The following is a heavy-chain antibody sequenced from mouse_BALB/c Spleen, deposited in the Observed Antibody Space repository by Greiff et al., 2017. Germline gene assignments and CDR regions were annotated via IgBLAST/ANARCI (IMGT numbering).Heavy chain of an antibody. J-gene: IGHJ1*01. V-gene: IGHV3-2*02. CDR2: ISYSGST. CDR3: ARDGNYDWYFDF. Sequence: EVQLQESGPRLVKPSQSLSLTCTVTGYSITSYYAWNWIRQFPGNKLEWMGYISYSGSTSYNPSLKSRISITRDTSKNQFFLQLNSVTTEDTATYYCARDGNYDWYFDFWGAGTTVTVSS. D-gene: IGHD2-1*01. CDR1: GYSITSYYA.